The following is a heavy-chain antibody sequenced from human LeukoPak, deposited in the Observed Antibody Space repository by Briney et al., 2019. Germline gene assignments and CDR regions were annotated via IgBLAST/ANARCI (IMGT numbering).Heavy chain of an antibody. CDR3: GKDLTGMVRGEGAFDY. CDR2: ISYDGSNK. CDR1: GFTFSSYG. V-gene: IGHV3-30*18. J-gene: IGHJ4*02. Sequence: PGGSLRLSCAASGFTFSSYGMHWVRQAPGKGLEWVAVISYDGSNKYYADSVKGRFTISRDNSKNTLYLQMNSLRAEDTAVYYCGKDLTGMVRGEGAFDYWGQGTLVTVSS. D-gene: IGHD3-10*01.